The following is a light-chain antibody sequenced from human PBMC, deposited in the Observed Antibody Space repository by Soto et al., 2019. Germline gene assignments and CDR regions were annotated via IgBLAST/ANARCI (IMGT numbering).Light chain of an antibody. CDR3: SSYAGSSYV. V-gene: IGLV2-8*01. Sequence: QSALTQPPSASGSPGQSVTISCTGTSSDVGGYNYVSWYQQQPGKAPKLMIYEVSKRPSGVPDRFSGSKSGNTASLTVSGLQAEDEADYYCSSYAGSSYVFGTGTKVTVL. CDR1: SSDVGGYNY. CDR2: EVS. J-gene: IGLJ1*01.